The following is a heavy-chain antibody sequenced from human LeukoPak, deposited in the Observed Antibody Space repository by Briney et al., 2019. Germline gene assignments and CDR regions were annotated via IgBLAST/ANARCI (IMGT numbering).Heavy chain of an antibody. Sequence: SETLSLTCTVSGGSISSGGYYWSWIRQHPGKGLEWIGYIYYSGSTNYNPSLKSRVTISVDTSKNQFSLKLSSVTAADTAVYYCAREPKPGGFDYWGQGTLVTVSS. V-gene: IGHV4-61*08. J-gene: IGHJ4*02. CDR2: IYYSGST. CDR3: AREPKPGGFDY. CDR1: GGSISSGGYY. D-gene: IGHD1-14*01.